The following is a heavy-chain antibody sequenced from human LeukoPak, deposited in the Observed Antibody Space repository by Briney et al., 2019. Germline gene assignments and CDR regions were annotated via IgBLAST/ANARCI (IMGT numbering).Heavy chain of an antibody. Sequence: GGSLRLSCAASGFVFSSYDMNWVRQAPGKGLEWVSCFKSSSYIYYADSVRGRFTISRDNAKNSLYLQMNSLRAEDTAVYYCAREVGATLPTSPSSFDYWGQGTLVTVSS. CDR1: GFVFSSYD. V-gene: IGHV3-21*01. J-gene: IGHJ4*02. CDR2: FKSSSYI. CDR3: AREVGATLPTSPSSFDY. D-gene: IGHD1-26*01.